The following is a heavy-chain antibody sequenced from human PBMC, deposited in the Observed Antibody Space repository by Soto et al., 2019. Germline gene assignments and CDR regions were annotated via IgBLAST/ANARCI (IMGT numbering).Heavy chain of an antibody. D-gene: IGHD2-15*01. Sequence: SETLSLTCTFSSAPVGSTTYTWGWIRQPPGKGLEWVASVYYGGRSYYNPSLNSRVTISVDTSKNQLSLKLSSVTAADTAVYYCGMGIIAATPGKYWGQGTLVTSPQ. J-gene: IGHJ4*02. CDR1: SAPVGSTTYT. CDR3: GMGIIAATPGKY. V-gene: IGHV4-39*01. CDR2: VYYGGRS.